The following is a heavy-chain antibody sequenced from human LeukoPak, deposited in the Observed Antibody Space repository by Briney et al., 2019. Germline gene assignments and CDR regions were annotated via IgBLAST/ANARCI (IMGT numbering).Heavy chain of an antibody. D-gene: IGHD5-12*01. Sequence: GGSLRLSCAASGSTFTTYAIHWVRQAPGKGLEWVAVISYDGIDKYYADFVQGRFTISRDNSKNTLYLEMNSLRPEDTAVYYCARDADIGVLDYWGQGTLVTVSS. J-gene: IGHJ4*02. CDR2: ISYDGIDK. CDR3: ARDADIGVLDY. V-gene: IGHV3-30*01. CDR1: GSTFTTYA.